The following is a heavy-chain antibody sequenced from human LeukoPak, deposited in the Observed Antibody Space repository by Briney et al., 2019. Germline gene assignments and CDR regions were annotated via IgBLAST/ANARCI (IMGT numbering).Heavy chain of an antibody. CDR3: AKNTHRGTYNWFAP. CDR2: INPNSGGT. CDR1: GYTFIDYY. J-gene: IGHJ5*02. D-gene: IGHD2-15*01. Sequence: ASVKVSCKASGYTFIDYYMHWVRQAPGQGLEWLGRINPNSGGTNYAQKFQGRVTLTRDTSISTAYMELSRLKSDDTAVYYCAKNTHRGTYNWFAPWGQGTLVTVSS. V-gene: IGHV1-2*06.